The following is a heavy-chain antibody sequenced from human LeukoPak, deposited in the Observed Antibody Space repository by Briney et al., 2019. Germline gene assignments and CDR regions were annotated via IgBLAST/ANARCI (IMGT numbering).Heavy chain of an antibody. CDR2: INWNGGST. J-gene: IGHJ4*02. Sequence: PGGSLRLSCVAPGFTFDDYGMIWVRHAPGKGLEWVSGINWNGGSTGYADFVKGRFTISRDDAKNSLFLQMNSLRAEDTAFYYCARKASYSSSAYNPHYFDYWGQGALVTVSS. V-gene: IGHV3-20*04. CDR1: GFTFDDYG. D-gene: IGHD6-6*01. CDR3: ARKASYSSSAYNPHYFDY.